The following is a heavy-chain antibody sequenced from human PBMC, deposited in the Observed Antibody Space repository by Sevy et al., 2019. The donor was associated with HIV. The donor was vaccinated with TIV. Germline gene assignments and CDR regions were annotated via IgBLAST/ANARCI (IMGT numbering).Heavy chain of an antibody. Sequence: GGSLRLSCAASGFTFDSYAMHWVRQVAGKGLEWVSTISGSGYATCYADSVKGRFIISRDTSRNTLYLQMNSLRVEDSAVYFCAKDRVTVFGVVVTFDSWGQGTLVTVSS. J-gene: IGHJ4*02. D-gene: IGHD3-3*01. V-gene: IGHV3-23*01. CDR2: ISGSGYAT. CDR3: AKDRVTVFGVVVTFDS. CDR1: GFTFDSYA.